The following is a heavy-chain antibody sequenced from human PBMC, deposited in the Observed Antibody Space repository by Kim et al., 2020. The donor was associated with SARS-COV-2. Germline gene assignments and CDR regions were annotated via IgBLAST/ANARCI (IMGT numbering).Heavy chain of an antibody. J-gene: IGHJ4*02. CDR3: TRVYSSSWYYFDY. D-gene: IGHD6-13*01. Sequence: YAASVKGRFTISRDDSKSIAYLQMNSLKTEDTAVYYCTRVYSSSWYYFDYWGQGTLVTVSS. V-gene: IGHV3-49*02.